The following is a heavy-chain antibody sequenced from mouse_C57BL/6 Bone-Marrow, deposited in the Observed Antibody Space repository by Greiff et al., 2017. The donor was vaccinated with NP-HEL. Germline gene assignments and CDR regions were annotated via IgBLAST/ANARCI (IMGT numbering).Heavy chain of an antibody. J-gene: IGHJ3*01. Sequence: QVQLQQSGAELARPGASVKMSCKASGYTFTSYTMHWVKQRPGQGLEWIGYINPSSGYTKYNQKFKDKATLTADKSSSTAYMQLSSRTSEDSAVYYCARRDGYYSWFAYWGQGTLVTVSA. D-gene: IGHD2-3*01. CDR3: ARRDGYYSWFAY. V-gene: IGHV1-4*01. CDR1: GYTFTSYT. CDR2: INPSSGYT.